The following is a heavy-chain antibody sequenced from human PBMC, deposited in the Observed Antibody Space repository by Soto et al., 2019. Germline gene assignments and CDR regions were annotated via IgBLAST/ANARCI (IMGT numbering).Heavy chain of an antibody. V-gene: IGHV1-69*01. CDR3: ARAGPPTYDFLSCIERGNCFDP. J-gene: IGHJ5*02. D-gene: IGHD3-3*01. CDR2: IIPIFGTA. CDR1: GGTFSSYA. Sequence: QVQLVQSGAEVKKPGSSVKVSCKASGGTFSSYAISWVRQAPGQGLEWMGGIIPIFGTANYAQKFQGRVTITADESTRTAYMERGSRRSEDTAVYCCARAGPPTYDFLSCIERGNCFDPWGQGPLVTVSS.